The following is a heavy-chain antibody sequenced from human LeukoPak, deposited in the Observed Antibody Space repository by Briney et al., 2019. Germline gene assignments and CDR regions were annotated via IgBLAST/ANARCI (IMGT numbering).Heavy chain of an antibody. V-gene: IGHV3-23*01. J-gene: IGHJ4*02. CDR2: ISGSGGST. Sequence: GGSLRLSCAASGFTFSSYAMSWVRQAPGKGLEWVSAISGSGGSTYYADSVKGRFTISRGNSKNTLYLQMNSLRAEDTAVYYCAKGYSSGWYYFDYWGQGTLVTVSS. D-gene: IGHD6-19*01. CDR3: AKGYSSGWYYFDY. CDR1: GFTFSSYA.